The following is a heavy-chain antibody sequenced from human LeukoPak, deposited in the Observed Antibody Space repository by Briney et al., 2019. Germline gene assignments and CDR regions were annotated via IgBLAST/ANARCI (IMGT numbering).Heavy chain of an antibody. CDR3: ARDYRWLGRGFDY. Sequence: SETLSLTYTVSGGSISSYYWSWIRQPPGKGLEWIGYIYYSGSTNYNPSPKSRVTISVDTSKNQFSLKLSSVTAADTAVYYCARDYRWLGRGFDYWGQGTLVTVSS. D-gene: IGHD5-24*01. J-gene: IGHJ4*02. CDR1: GGSISSYY. CDR2: IYYSGST. V-gene: IGHV4-59*01.